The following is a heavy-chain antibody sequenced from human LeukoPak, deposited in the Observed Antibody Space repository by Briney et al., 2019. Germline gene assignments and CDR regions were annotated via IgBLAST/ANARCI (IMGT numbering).Heavy chain of an antibody. D-gene: IGHD6-13*01. J-gene: IGHJ4*02. CDR2: IFLSGST. V-gene: IGHV4-4*02. Sequence: SETLSLTRVVSLGSLSSSNWWSWVRQPPGKGLEWIGEIFLSGSTNYKPSLESRVTISVDKSKNPFSLKLSTVTAADTAVYYCARARGYSSSWNFDYWGQGTLVTVSS. CDR1: LGSLSSSNW. CDR3: ARARGYSSSWNFDY.